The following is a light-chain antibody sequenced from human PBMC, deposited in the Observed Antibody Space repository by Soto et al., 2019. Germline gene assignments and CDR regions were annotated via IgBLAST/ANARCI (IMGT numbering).Light chain of an antibody. V-gene: IGKV3-20*01. CDR2: GAS. Sequence: EIVLTQSPGTLSLSPGERATLSCRASQSVSSSYLAWYQQKPGQAPRLLIYGASSRATGIQDRFSGSGSGTDFTLNSSRLESEDFAVYYCQQYGSSPLTFGGGTKVEIK. CDR3: QQYGSSPLT. J-gene: IGKJ4*02. CDR1: QSVSSSY.